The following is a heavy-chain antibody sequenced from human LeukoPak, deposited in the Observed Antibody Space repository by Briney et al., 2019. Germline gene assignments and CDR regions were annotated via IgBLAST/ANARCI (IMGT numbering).Heavy chain of an antibody. CDR1: GFTFSSYV. J-gene: IGHJ6*03. Sequence: GGSLRLSCAASGFTFSSYVMSWVRQAPGKGLEWVSAISGSGGSTYYADSVKGRFTISRDNSKNTLYLQMNSLRAEDTAVYYCAKALGRVVVAATRSYYYYMDVWGKGTTVTASS. CDR2: ISGSGGST. D-gene: IGHD2-15*01. CDR3: AKALGRVVVAATRSYYYYMDV. V-gene: IGHV3-23*01.